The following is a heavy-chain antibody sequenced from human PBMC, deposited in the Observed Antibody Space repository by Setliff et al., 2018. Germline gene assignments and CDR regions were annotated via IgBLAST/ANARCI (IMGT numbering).Heavy chain of an antibody. J-gene: IGHJ5*01. V-gene: IGHV4-39*01. CDR2: IYYSGTT. D-gene: IGHD3-3*01. CDR3: VKPTWAGEVSSPFAFWFES. CDR1: GGSITSRSYY. Sequence: SETLSLTCPVSGGSITSRSYYWGWIRQSPGKGLEWLGTIYYSGTTYYNSSLRSRVSISTDTSKNEFSLRLSSVTAADTAVYYCVKPTWAGEVSSPFAFWFESWGQGTLVTVSS.